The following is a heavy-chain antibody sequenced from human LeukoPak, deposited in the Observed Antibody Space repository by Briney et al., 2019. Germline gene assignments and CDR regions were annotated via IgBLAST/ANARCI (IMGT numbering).Heavy chain of an antibody. CDR2: ISPGDSDT. CDR1: GYTFTNYW. V-gene: IGHV5-51*01. Sequence: GESLKISCKGSGYTFTNYWIGWVRQMPGKGLEWMAMISPGDSDTRYSPSFQGQVTISADKSITTAYLQWSSLKASDTVMYYCVRRAYYRFFDYWGQGTLVTVSS. J-gene: IGHJ4*02. CDR3: VRRAYYRFFDY. D-gene: IGHD3-22*01.